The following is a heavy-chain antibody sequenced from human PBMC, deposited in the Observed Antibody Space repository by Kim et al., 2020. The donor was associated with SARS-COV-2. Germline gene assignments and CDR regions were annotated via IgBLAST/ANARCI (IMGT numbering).Heavy chain of an antibody. D-gene: IGHD2-15*01. J-gene: IGHJ4*02. CDR1: GYTFTSYA. CDR3: ARSVVAAMSFDY. V-gene: IGHV1-3*01. Sequence: ASVKVSCKASGYTFTSYAMHWVRQAPGQRLEWMGWINAGNGNTKYSQKFLGRVTITRDTSASTAYMELSSLRSEDTAVYYCARSVVAAMSFDYWGQGTLVTVSS. CDR2: INAGNGNT.